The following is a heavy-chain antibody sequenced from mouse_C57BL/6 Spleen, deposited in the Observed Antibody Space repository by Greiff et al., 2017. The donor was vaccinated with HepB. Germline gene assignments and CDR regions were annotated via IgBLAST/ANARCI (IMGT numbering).Heavy chain of an antibody. J-gene: IGHJ3*01. CDR2: ISDGGSYT. D-gene: IGHD1-1*01. CDR1: GFTFSSYA. V-gene: IGHV5-4*01. Sequence: EVQVVESGGGLVKPGGSLKLSCAASGFTFSSYAMSWVRQTPEKRLEWVATISDGGSYTYYPDNVKGRFTISRDNAKNNLYLQMSHLKSEDTAMYYCARGLRGWFAYWGQGTLVTVSA. CDR3: ARGLRGWFAY.